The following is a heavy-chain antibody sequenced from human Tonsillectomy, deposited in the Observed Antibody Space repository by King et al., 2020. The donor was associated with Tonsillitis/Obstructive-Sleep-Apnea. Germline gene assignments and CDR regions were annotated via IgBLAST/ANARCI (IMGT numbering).Heavy chain of an antibody. Sequence: VQLVESGGGVVQPGRSLRLSCAASGFTFSNYAMHWVRQAPGKGLEWVAVISYDGSKKYYGDSVKGRFTISRDNSKNTLYLQMNSLRAEDTAVYYCAREGYDYVWGSYRYQAAEFDYWGQGTLVTVSS. CDR1: GFTFSNYA. V-gene: IGHV3-30*04. CDR2: ISYDGSKK. D-gene: IGHD3-16*02. J-gene: IGHJ4*02. CDR3: AREGYDYVWGSYRYQAAEFDY.